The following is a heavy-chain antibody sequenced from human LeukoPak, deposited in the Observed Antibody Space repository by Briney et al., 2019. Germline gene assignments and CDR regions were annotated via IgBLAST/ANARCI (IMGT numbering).Heavy chain of an antibody. D-gene: IGHD3-10*01. CDR3: ARNSGSYYNNWFDP. Sequence: SQTLSLTCAVSGGSISSGGYSWSWIRQPPGKGLEWIGYIYHSGSTYYNPSLKSRVTISVDRSKNQFSLKLSSVTAADTAVYYCARNSGSYYNNWFDPWGQGTLVTVSS. CDR1: GGSISSGGYS. J-gene: IGHJ5*02. CDR2: IYHSGST. V-gene: IGHV4-30-2*01.